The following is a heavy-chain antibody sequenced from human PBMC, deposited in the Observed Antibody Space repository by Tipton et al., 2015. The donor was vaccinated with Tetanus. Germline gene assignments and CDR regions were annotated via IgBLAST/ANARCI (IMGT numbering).Heavy chain of an antibody. CDR2: IYPGDSDT. J-gene: IGHJ5*02. D-gene: IGHD3-10*01. V-gene: IGHV5-51*01. CDR3: ARLPKHYSASGST. CDR1: GYNFNLYW. Sequence: QLVQSGAEVKKPGESLKISCQGSGYNFNLYWIAWVRQMPGKGLEWMGIIYPGDSDTTYSPSFQGQVTISADRSISTAYLHWSSLKASDTAIYFCARLPKHYSASGSTWGQGTLVTVSS.